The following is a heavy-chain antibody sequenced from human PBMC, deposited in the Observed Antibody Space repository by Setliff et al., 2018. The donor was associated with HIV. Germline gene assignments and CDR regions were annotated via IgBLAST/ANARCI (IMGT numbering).Heavy chain of an antibody. Sequence: GGSLRLSCAASGFTFSSYSMNWVRQAPGKGLEWVSSVSPGGGSTYYADSVKGRFTISRDNSKSTLYLQMNSLRDGDTALYYCAKNTPSIINYPYYYYMDVWGKGTTVTVSS. J-gene: IGHJ6*03. CDR1: GFTFSSYS. V-gene: IGHV3-23*01. D-gene: IGHD1-7*01. CDR3: AKNTPSIINYPYYYYMDV. CDR2: VSPGGGST.